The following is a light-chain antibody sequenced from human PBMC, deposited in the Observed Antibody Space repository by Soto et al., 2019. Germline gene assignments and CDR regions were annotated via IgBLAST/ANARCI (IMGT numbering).Light chain of an antibody. CDR1: SSNIGSYYD. CDR3: QSYPSSLSHVV. CDR2: GDN. J-gene: IGLJ2*01. Sequence: QSVLTQPPSVSGAPGQRVTIPCTGSSSNIGSYYDVHWYQQLPGTVPKLLIYGDNNRPSGVPDRFSGSKSGTSASLAITGLQAEDEPDYYCQSYPSSLSHVVFGGGTKLTLL. V-gene: IGLV1-40*01.